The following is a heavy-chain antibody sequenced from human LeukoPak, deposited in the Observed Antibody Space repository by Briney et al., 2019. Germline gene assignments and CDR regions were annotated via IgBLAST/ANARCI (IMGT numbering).Heavy chain of an antibody. J-gene: IGHJ4*02. D-gene: IGHD1-26*01. V-gene: IGHV3-48*04. CDR1: GFTFSSYS. Sequence: GGSLRLSCAASGFTFSSYSMNWVRQAPGKGLEWVSYISSSSSTIYHADSVKGRFTISRDNAKNSLYLQMNSLRAEDTAVYYCASVSGSYTSSGDYWGQGTLVTVSS. CDR3: ASVSGSYTSSGDY. CDR2: ISSSSSTI.